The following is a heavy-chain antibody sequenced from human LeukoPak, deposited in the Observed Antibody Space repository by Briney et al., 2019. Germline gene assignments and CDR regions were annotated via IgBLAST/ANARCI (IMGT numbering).Heavy chain of an antibody. J-gene: IGHJ3*02. CDR1: GFTFSSYA. Sequence: GGSLRLSCAASGFTFSSYAMSWVRQAPGKGLEWVSAISGSGGSTYYADSVKGRFTISRDNSKNTLYLQMNSLRAEDTAVYYCAKDGGGEDGYNSPDAFDIWGQGTMVTVSP. CDR3: AKDGGGEDGYNSPDAFDI. CDR2: ISGSGGST. D-gene: IGHD5-24*01. V-gene: IGHV3-23*01.